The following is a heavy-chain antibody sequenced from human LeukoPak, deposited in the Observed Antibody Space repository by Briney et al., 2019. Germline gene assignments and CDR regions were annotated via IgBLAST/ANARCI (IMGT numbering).Heavy chain of an antibody. J-gene: IGHJ4*02. CDR1: GFTFSSYG. CDR3: ARGSKSSGSYYFDY. Sequence: GGSLRLSCAASGFTFSSYGMHWVRQAPGKGLEWVALIWYDGSNKYYADSVKGQFTISRDNSKNTLYLQMNSLRAEDTAVYYCARGSKSSGSYYFDYWGQGTLVTVSS. CDR2: IWYDGSNK. D-gene: IGHD3-22*01. V-gene: IGHV3-33*01.